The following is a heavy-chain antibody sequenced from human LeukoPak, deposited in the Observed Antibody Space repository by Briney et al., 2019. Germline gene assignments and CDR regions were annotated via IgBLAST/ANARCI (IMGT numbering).Heavy chain of an antibody. CDR3: ARALNPLPGTYYFDY. Sequence: KPAETLSLTCTGSGASINSHYWSWIRQPAGKGLEWIGRIYISGSTNYNSSLQSRVTMSVDASKNQFSLKLTSVTAADTAVYYCARALNPLPGTYYFDYWGQGTLVTVSS. CDR2: IYISGST. D-gene: IGHD2-15*01. V-gene: IGHV4-4*07. J-gene: IGHJ4*02. CDR1: GASINSHY.